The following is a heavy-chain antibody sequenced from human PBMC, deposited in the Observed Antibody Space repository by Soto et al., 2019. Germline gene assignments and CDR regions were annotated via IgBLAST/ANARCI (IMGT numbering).Heavy chain of an antibody. Sequence: ASVKVSCKVSGYTLTELSMHWVRQAPGKGLEWMGGFDPEDGETIYAQKFQGRVTMTEDTSTDTAYMELSSLRSEDTAVCYCATDIAAAAGNDYWGQGTLVTVSS. V-gene: IGHV1-24*01. D-gene: IGHD6-13*01. J-gene: IGHJ4*02. CDR3: ATDIAAAAGNDY. CDR2: FDPEDGET. CDR1: GYTLTELS.